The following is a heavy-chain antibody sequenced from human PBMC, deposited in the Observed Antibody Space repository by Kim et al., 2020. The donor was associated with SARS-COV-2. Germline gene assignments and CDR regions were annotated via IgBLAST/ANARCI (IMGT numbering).Heavy chain of an antibody. CDR1: GFPFSSYG. CDR3: AKDPGDSSPFYYFDY. CDR2: ISYDGSNK. J-gene: IGHJ4*02. V-gene: IGHV3-30*18. D-gene: IGHD3-22*01. Sequence: GSLRLSCAASGFPFSSYGMHWVRQAPGKGLEWVAVISYDGSNKYYADSVKGRFTISRDNSKNTLYLQMNSLRAEDTAVYYCAKDPGDSSPFYYFDYWGQGTLVTVSS.